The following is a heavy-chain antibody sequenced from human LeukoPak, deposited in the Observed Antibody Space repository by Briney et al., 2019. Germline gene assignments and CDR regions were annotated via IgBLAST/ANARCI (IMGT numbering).Heavy chain of an antibody. CDR3: ARALEVPVAYYYYYGMDV. CDR1: GYTFTGYY. CDR2: INPNSGGT. Sequence: GASVKVSCKASGYTFTGYYMHWVRQAPGQGPEWMGWINPNSGGTNYAQKFQGRVTMTRDTSISTAYMELSRLRSDDTAVYYCARALEVPVAYYYYYGMDVWGQGTTVTVSS. V-gene: IGHV1-2*02. D-gene: IGHD4-23*01. J-gene: IGHJ6*02.